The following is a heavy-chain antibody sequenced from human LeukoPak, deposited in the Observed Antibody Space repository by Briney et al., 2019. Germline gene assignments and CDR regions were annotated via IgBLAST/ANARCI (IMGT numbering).Heavy chain of an antibody. CDR3: ARTSGQYDFLSTYRGWFDP. Sequence: SETLSLTCDIYGGTFSGYYWSWIRQPPGKGPEWIGEINLSGGTNYNPSLKSRVTMSVGTSQNQFSLQLTSVTASDTAVYYCARTSGQYDFLSTYRGWFDPWGQGTLVTVSS. J-gene: IGHJ5*02. CDR1: GGTFSGYY. D-gene: IGHD3-3*01. V-gene: IGHV4-34*01. CDR2: INLSGGT.